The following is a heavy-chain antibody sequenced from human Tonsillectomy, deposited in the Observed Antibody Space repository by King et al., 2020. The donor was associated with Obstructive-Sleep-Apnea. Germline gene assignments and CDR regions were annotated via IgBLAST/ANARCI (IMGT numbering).Heavy chain of an antibody. V-gene: IGHV3-9*01. Sequence: VQLVESGGGLVQPGRSLRLSCAASGFTFDDYAMHWVRQAPGKGLEWVSGISWNSGSIGYADSVKGRFTISRDNAKNSLYLQMNSLRAEDTALYYCAKVGQGYSSAEYFQHWGQGTLVTVSS. D-gene: IGHD2-15*01. J-gene: IGHJ1*01. CDR2: ISWNSGSI. CDR1: GFTFDDYA. CDR3: AKVGQGYSSAEYFQH.